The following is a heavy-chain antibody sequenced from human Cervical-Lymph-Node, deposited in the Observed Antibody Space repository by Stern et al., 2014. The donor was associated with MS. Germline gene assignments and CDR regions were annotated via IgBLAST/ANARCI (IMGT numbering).Heavy chain of an antibody. CDR1: GYTFTKYL. V-gene: IGHV7-4-1*02. Sequence: QVQLLQSGSELKKPGASVTVSCKASGYTFTKYLIHWVRQAPGHGLEWMGWINSNTGAPMYARDFAGRFVFSLDTSVTTAYLQISRLKTEDTAVYYCARDMSDFWSDYGHNWFDPWGQGTLVTVSS. CDR2: INSNTGAP. CDR3: ARDMSDFWSDYGHNWFDP. D-gene: IGHD3-3*01. J-gene: IGHJ5*02.